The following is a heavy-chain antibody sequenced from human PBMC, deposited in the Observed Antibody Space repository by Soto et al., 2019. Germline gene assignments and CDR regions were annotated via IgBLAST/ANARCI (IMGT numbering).Heavy chain of an antibody. CDR3: VREKYYCDTGGYSPQSAV. J-gene: IGHJ4*02. D-gene: IGHD3-22*01. V-gene: IGHV4-61*08. CDR1: GGSVSRGGYY. CDR2: TYYSGSV. Sequence: QVQLQESGPRLVKPSETLAVACTVSGGSVSRGGYYWSWIRQPPGKALEWIGYTYYSGSVTYNPSLKSRVTISVDTSKNQFFLKLNSVTTADTAVYYCVREKYYCDTGGYSPQSAVWGQGALVIVST.